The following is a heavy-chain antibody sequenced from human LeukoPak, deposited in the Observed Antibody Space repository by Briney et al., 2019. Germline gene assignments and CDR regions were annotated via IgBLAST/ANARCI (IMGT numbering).Heavy chain of an antibody. V-gene: IGHV1-8*01. CDR2: MNPNSGNT. Sequence: ASVKVSCKASGDTFTSYDINWVRQATGQGLEWMGWMNPNSGNTGYAQKFQGRVTMTRNTSISTAYMELSSLRSEDTAVYYCAGGGLKYYDYVWGSYRYYYFDYWGQGTLVTVSS. CDR1: GDTFTSYD. D-gene: IGHD3-16*02. CDR3: AGGGLKYYDYVWGSYRYYYFDY. J-gene: IGHJ4*02.